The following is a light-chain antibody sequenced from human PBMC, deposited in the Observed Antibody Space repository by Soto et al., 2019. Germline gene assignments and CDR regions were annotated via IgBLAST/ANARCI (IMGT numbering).Light chain of an antibody. J-gene: IGKJ1*01. CDR3: QQYNNWPRT. CDR2: GAS. Sequence: EIVMTQSPVTLSLSPGDRATHSCRASQSVASNLAWFQQKPGQAPRLLVYGASASATGIPARFSGSGSGTEFTLTISSLQSEDFAVYYCQQYNNWPRTFGQGTKVEIK. CDR1: QSVASN. V-gene: IGKV3-15*01.